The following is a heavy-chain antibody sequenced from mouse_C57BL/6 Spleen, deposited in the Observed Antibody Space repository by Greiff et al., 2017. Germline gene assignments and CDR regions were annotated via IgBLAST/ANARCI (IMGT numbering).Heavy chain of an antibody. Sequence: QVQLQQPGAELVKPGASVKLSCKASGYTFTSYWMQWVKQRPGQGLEWIGEIDPSDSYTNYNQKFKGKATLTVDTSSSTAYMQLSSLTSEDSAVYYCARGDYYGSRNAMDDWGQGTSVTASS. J-gene: IGHJ4*01. CDR3: ARGDYYGSRNAMDD. CDR1: GYTFTSYW. V-gene: IGHV1-50*01. CDR2: IDPSDSYT. D-gene: IGHD1-1*01.